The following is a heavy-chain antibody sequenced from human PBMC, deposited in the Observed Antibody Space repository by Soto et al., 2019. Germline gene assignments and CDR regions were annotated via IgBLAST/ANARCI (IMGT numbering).Heavy chain of an antibody. CDR3: EKSMDMTTVVWYYFDY. CDR1: GFTFSSYA. V-gene: IGHV3-23*01. CDR2: ISGSGGST. J-gene: IGHJ4*02. D-gene: IGHD4-17*01. Sequence: GGSLRLSCAASGFTFSSYAMSWVRQAPGKGLEWVSAISGSGGSTYYADSVKGRFTISRDNSKNTLYLQMNSLRAEDTVVYYCEKSMDMTTVVWYYFDYWGQGTLVTVSS.